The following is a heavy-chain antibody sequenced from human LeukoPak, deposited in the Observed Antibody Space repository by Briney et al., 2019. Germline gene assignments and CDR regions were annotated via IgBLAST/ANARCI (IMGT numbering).Heavy chain of an antibody. CDR2: IYTSGST. V-gene: IGHV4-4*07. CDR1: GGSISSYY. Sequence: SETLSLTCTVSGGSISSYYWSWIRQPAGKGLEWIGRIYTSGSTNHNPSLKSRVTMSVDKSKNQLSLKLSSVTAADTAVYYCARAPYYYGSGSYLDYWGQGTLVTVSS. CDR3: ARAPYYYGSGSYLDY. D-gene: IGHD3-10*01. J-gene: IGHJ4*02.